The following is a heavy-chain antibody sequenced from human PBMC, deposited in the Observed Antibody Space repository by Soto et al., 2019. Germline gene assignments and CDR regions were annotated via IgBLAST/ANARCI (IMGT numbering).Heavy chain of an antibody. Sequence: GASVKVSCKASGYTFTGYYMHWVRQAPGQGLDWMGWINPNSGGTNYAQKFQGRVTMTRDTSISTAYMELSRLRSDDTAVYYCASITYYDFWSGHDAFDIWGQGTMVTVSS. J-gene: IGHJ3*02. CDR1: GYTFTGYY. CDR2: INPNSGGT. V-gene: IGHV1-2*02. CDR3: ASITYYDFWSGHDAFDI. D-gene: IGHD3-3*01.